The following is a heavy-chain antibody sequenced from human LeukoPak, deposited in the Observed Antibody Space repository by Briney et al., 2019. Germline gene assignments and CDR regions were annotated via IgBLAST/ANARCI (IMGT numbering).Heavy chain of an antibody. CDR1: GYTLTELS. CDR2: FDPEDGET. CDR3: ATPLGYCSSTSCPMDV. V-gene: IGHV1-24*01. D-gene: IGHD2-2*01. J-gene: IGHJ6*02. Sequence: ASVKVSCKVSGYTLTELSMHWVRQAPGKGREWMGGFDPEDGETIYAQKFQGRVTMTEDTSTDTAYMELSSLRSEDTAVYYCATPLGYCSSTSCPMDVWGQGTTVTVSS.